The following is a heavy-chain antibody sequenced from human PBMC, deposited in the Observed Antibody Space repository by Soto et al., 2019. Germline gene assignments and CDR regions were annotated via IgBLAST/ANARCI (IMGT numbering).Heavy chain of an antibody. CDR2: IKEDGSEK. Sequence: GGSLRLSCADSGFILRNYWMSWVRQAPGMGLQWVASIKEDGSEKYYVDPVKGRFTISRENAKNSLYLQMNSLRAEDTAVYYCRTQWLDWGQGTLVTVSS. CDR3: RTQWLD. J-gene: IGHJ4*02. D-gene: IGHD6-19*01. V-gene: IGHV3-7*03. CDR1: GFILRNYW.